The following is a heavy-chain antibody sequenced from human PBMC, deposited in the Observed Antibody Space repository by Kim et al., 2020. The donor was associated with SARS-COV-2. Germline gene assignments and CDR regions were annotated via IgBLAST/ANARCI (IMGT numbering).Heavy chain of an antibody. CDR3: ARRSQQDAFDI. J-gene: IGHJ3*02. V-gene: IGHV1-69*01. Sequence: ANYAQKFQGRVTITADESTSTAYMELSSLRSEDTAVYYCARRSQQDAFDIWGQGTMVTVSS. D-gene: IGHD6-13*01. CDR2: A.